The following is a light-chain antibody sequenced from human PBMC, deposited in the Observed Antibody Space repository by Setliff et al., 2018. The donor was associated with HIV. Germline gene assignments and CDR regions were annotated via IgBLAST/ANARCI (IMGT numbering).Light chain of an antibody. V-gene: IGLV2-23*01. CDR3: CSNTGSNTYV. J-gene: IGLJ1*01. CDR1: SGDVGRYNL. Sequence: QSALTQPASVSGSPGQSITISCTGTSGDVGRYNLVSWYQQQPGKPPKLMIYQASKRPSGVSNRFSGSKSGNTASLTISGLQADDEADYYCCSNTGSNTYVFGTGTKVTV. CDR2: QAS.